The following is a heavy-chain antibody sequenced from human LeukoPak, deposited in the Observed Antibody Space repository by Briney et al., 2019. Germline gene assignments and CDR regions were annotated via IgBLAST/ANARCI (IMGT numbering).Heavy chain of an antibody. CDR2: ISGSGGST. J-gene: IGHJ4*02. V-gene: IGHV3-23*01. D-gene: IGHD3-22*01. Sequence: TGGSLRLSCEASGFTFSSYWMGWVRQAPGKGLEWVSAISGSGGSTYYADSVKGRFTISRDNSKNTLYLQMNSLRAEDTAVYYCANFYDSSVYYGYWGQGTLVTVSS. CDR1: GFTFSSYW. CDR3: ANFYDSSVYYGY.